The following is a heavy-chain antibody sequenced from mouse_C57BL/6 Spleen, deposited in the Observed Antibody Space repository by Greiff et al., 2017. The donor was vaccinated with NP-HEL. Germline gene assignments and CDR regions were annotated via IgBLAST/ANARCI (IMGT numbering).Heavy chain of an antibody. J-gene: IGHJ4*01. CDR3: ASTPLYYGSLGGYAMDY. V-gene: IGHV2-2*01. Sequence: QVQLQQSGPGLVQPSQSLSITCTASGFSLTSYGVHWVRQSPGKGLEWLGVIWSGGSTDYNAAFISRLSISKDKSKSQVFFKMNSLQADDAAIYYGASTPLYYGSLGGYAMDYWGQGTSVTVSS. CDR2: IWSGGST. CDR1: GFSLTSYG. D-gene: IGHD1-1*01.